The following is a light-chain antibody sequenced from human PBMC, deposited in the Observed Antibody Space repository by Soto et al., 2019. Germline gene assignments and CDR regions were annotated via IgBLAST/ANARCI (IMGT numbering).Light chain of an antibody. V-gene: IGLV2-14*02. J-gene: IGLJ1*01. CDR1: SSDVGSYNL. Sequence: QSVLTQPASVSGSPGQSITISCTGTSSDVGSYNLVSWYQQPPGEAPKLMIYEGSKRPSGVSNRFSGSKSGNTASLAISGLQSEDEADYYCASWDGTFYVFGAGTKLTVL. CDR3: ASWDGTFYV. CDR2: EGS.